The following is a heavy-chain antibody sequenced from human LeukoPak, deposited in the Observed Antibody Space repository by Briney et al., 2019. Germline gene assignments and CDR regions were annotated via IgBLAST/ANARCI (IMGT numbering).Heavy chain of an antibody. V-gene: IGHV3-30*13. CDR1: GFTFNNYV. Sequence: PGLSLRLSCAASGFTFNNYVMHCVRGAPAKGRECVAVISYDGCNKYYTDSVGDRHTISRDNSKNSLYVQMNSLRPEDTAVYYCAKDFEGFCGGDCYSMDFWGQGTLASVSS. J-gene: IGHJ4*02. CDR2: ISYDGCNK. CDR3: AKDFEGFCGGDCYSMDF. D-gene: IGHD2-21*02.